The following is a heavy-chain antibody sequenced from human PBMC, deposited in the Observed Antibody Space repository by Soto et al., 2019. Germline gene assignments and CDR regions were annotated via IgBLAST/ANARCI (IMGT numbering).Heavy chain of an antibody. CDR1: GVTFRGYA. V-gene: IGHV3-30*14. Sequence: GGSLRLSCAGSGVTFRGYAVHWVRQAPGKGLEWVTVISDDGSKTYYADSVKGRFTVSRDDSTNTVFLQMSSLRTEDTAVYHCARAYQLTYYFDYWGPGTLVTVSS. J-gene: IGHJ4*02. CDR3: ARAYQLTYYFDY. D-gene: IGHD3-9*01. CDR2: ISDDGSKT.